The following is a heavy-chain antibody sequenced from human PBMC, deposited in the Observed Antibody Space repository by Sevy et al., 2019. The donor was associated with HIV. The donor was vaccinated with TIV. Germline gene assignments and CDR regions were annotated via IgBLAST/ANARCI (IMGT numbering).Heavy chain of an antibody. D-gene: IGHD3-3*01. V-gene: IGHV1-2*02. CDR2: INPNSGGT. CDR3: ARVGDYDFWSGQYNWFDP. J-gene: IGHJ5*02. Sequence: ASVKVSCKASGYTFTGYYMHWVRQAPGQGLEWMGWINPNSGGTNYAQKFQGRVTMTTDTSISTAYMELSRLRSDDTAVYYCARVGDYDFWSGQYNWFDPWGQGTLVTVSS. CDR1: GYTFTGYY.